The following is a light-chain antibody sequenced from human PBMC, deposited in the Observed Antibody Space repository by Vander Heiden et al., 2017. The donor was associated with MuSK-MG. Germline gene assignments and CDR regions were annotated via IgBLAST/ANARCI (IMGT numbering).Light chain of an antibody. V-gene: IGKV3-20*01. CDR2: GAS. J-gene: IGKJ4*01. CDR3: QQYCSSPLT. CDR1: QSVSSSY. Sequence: EIVLTQSPGTLSLSPGERATLSCRASQSVSSSYLAWYQQKPGQAPRLLIYGASSSVTGIPDRLSRCGSGTDFTLTIIRLEPEDFAVYYCQQYCSSPLTFGGGTKVEIK.